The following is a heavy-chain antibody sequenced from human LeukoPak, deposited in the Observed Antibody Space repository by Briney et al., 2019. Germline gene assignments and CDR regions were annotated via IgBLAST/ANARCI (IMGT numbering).Heavy chain of an antibody. CDR1: GFTFSNYA. J-gene: IGHJ4*02. D-gene: IGHD1-1*01. CDR2: IGTAGDT. Sequence: DPGGSLRLSCTASGFTFSNYAMHWVRQATGKGLEWVSAIGTAGDTYYTGSVKGRFTISRENAKNSLYLQMNSLRAGDTAVYYCARVAKERVGGVYYFDYWGQGTLVTVSS. V-gene: IGHV3-13*01. CDR3: ARVAKERVGGVYYFDY.